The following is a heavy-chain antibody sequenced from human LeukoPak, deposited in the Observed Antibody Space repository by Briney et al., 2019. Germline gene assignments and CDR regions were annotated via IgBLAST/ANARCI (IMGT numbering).Heavy chain of an antibody. CDR1: GYTFTDYY. V-gene: IGHV1-2*06. J-gene: IGHJ4*02. CDR3: ARENTLDN. CDR2: INAKSGDT. Sequence: GASVKVSCKASGYTFTDYYVHWVRQAPGQGLEWMGRINAKSGDTNAAQRFQGRVTMTRVTSITTAYLELSRLRSDDTAVYYCARENTLDNWGQGTLVTVSS.